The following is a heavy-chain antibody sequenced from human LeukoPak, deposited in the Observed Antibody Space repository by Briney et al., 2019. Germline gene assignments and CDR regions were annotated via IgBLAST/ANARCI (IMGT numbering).Heavy chain of an antibody. CDR3: ARRGCIDLYYDFWSGYYLGFGYFDY. J-gene: IGHJ4*02. CDR2: ISSSSSTI. CDR1: GFTFSSYS. Sequence: GGSLRLSCAASGFTFSSYSMNWVRQAPGKGLEWVSYISSSSSTIYYADSVKGRFTISRDNAKNSLYLQMNSLRAEDTAVYYCARRGCIDLYYDFWSGYYLGFGYFDYWGQGTLVTVSS. V-gene: IGHV3-48*01. D-gene: IGHD3-3*01.